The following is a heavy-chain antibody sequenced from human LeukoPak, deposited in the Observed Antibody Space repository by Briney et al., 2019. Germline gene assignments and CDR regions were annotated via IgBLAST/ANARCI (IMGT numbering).Heavy chain of an antibody. CDR1: GGSISSSSYY. V-gene: IGHV4-39*01. J-gene: IGHJ6*03. D-gene: IGHD3-9*01. Sequence: SETLSLTCTVSGGSISSSSYYWGWLRQPPGKGLEWIGSIYYSGSTYYNPSLKSRVTISVDTSKNQFSLKLSSVTAADTAVYYCARIPNYDILTGYRSFYYYYYMDVWGKGTTVTVSS. CDR3: ARIPNYDILTGYRSFYYYYYMDV. CDR2: IYYSGST.